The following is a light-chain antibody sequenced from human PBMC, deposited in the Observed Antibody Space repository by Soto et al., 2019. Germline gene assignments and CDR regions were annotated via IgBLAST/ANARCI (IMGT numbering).Light chain of an antibody. J-gene: IGLJ3*02. CDR3: CSQAGGYTWV. CDR1: SSDVGAYFY. V-gene: IGLV2-11*01. CDR2: DVN. Sequence: QSALTQPRSVSGSPGQSVTISCTGTSSDVGAYFYVSCYQQHPGKAPKLILYDVNKRPSGVPDRFSGSKSDNTASLTIYGLQAEDEADYYCCSQAGGYTWVFGGGTKLTVL.